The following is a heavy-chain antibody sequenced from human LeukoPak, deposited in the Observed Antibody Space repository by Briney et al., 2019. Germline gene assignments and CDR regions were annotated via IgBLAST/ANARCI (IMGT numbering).Heavy chain of an antibody. CDR3: VRDFSNYVAFFDS. J-gene: IGHJ4*02. CDR1: GFTFNNYG. CDR2: IRYDELQD. Sequence: GGSLRLSCAASGFTFNNYGMHWVRQAPGKGLEWVAFIRYDELQDYYADSVRGRFTISRDNSKSALYLQMGSLRPEDTAMYYCVRDFSNYVAFFDSWGQGVLVTVS. V-gene: IGHV3-30*02. D-gene: IGHD4-11*01.